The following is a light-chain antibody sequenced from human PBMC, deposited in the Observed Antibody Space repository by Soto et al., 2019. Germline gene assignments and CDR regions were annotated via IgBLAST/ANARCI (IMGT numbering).Light chain of an antibody. Sequence: DFQMTQSPSSLSASVGDRVTITCRASQDISDHLAWYQHKPGKVPKLLIYEASTLQSGVPSRFSGGGSGTDFTLTISSLQPEDVATYYCQKYNRTPRTFGRGTKLELK. CDR2: EAS. CDR3: QKYNRTPRT. CDR1: QDISDH. V-gene: IGKV1-27*01. J-gene: IGKJ1*01.